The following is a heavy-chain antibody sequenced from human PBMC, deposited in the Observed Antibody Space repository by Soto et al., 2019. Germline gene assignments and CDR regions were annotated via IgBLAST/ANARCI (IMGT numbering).Heavy chain of an antibody. CDR2: INPNSGGT. V-gene: IGHV1-2*02. Sequence: ASVKVSCKASGYTFTGYYMHWVRQAPGQGLEWMGWINPNSGGTNYAQKFQGRVTMTRDTSISTAYMELSRLRSDDTAVYYCARVPLRDYDAFDIWGQGTMVTVSS. D-gene: IGHD4-17*01. CDR1: GYTFTGYY. CDR3: ARVPLRDYDAFDI. J-gene: IGHJ3*02.